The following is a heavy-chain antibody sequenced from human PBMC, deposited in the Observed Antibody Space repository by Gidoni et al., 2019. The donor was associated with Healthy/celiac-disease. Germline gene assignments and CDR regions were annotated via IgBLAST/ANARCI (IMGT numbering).Heavy chain of an antibody. CDR1: GGSISSSRYY. J-gene: IGHJ4*02. Sequence: LQLQESGPGLVKPSETLSLNCTVSGGSISSSRYYWGWIRKPPGKGLEWIGSIYYSGCTYYNPSLKRRCTISVDTSKNQFSLKLSSVTAADTAVYYCARDLGYCSGGSCYVSASSIDYWGQGTLVTVSS. CDR3: ARDLGYCSGGSCYVSASSIDY. V-gene: IGHV4-39*07. D-gene: IGHD2-15*01. CDR2: IYYSGCT.